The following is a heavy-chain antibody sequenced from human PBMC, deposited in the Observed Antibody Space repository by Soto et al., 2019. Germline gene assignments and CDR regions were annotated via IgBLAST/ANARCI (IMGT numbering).Heavy chain of an antibody. D-gene: IGHD2-15*01. CDR1: GYTFSEYG. CDR3: AKDRHRRVRVSPASGGWFFDL. J-gene: IGHJ2*01. V-gene: IGHV1-18*01. Sequence: QVQLVQSGAEVKRPGASVKVSCKASGYTFSEYGISWVRQAPGQGLEWMGWISPYNGETSFPQNDDGRVTMATDTSTNTAYMDLRSLRSDDTAVYYCAKDRHRRVRVSPASGGWFFDLWGPGTRVTVSS. CDR2: ISPYNGET.